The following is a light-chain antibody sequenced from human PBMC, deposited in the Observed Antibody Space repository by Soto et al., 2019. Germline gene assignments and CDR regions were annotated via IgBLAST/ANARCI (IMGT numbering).Light chain of an antibody. V-gene: IGKV1-6*01. J-gene: IGKJ1*01. CDR2: GAS. Sequence: AIQMTQSPSSLYASVGDRVTITCRASQGIRTELGWYQQKPGKAPRLLIYGASTLQGGVPSRFSGSGSGTDFTLTISSLQPEDFATYYCLQHNSYPRTFGQGTKVDIK. CDR3: LQHNSYPRT. CDR1: QGIRTE.